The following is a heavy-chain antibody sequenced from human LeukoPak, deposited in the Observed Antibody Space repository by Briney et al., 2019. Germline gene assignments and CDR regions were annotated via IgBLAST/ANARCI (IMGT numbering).Heavy chain of an antibody. D-gene: IGHD3-10*01. CDR3: AKGGYYGSGSYLDY. J-gene: IGHJ4*02. V-gene: IGHV3-9*01. CDR1: GFTFDDYA. Sequence: GRSLRLSCAASGFTFDDYAMHWVRQAPGKGLEWVSGISWNSGSIGYADSVKGRFTISRDNAKNSLYLQMNSLRAEDTALYYCAKGGYYGSGSYLDYWGQGTLVTVSS. CDR2: ISWNSGSI.